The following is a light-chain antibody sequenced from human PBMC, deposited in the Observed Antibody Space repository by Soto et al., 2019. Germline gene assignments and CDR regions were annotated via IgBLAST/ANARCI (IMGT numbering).Light chain of an antibody. V-gene: IGKV3-11*01. Sequence: EIVLTQSPTTLSLSPGERGTLSCRASQSIGNQLAWYQQKPGQAPRLLISEVSNSATGTPARFSGSGSGTDFTLTITSVQPEDFAIYYCQQRRDWPLTFGGGTKVEIK. CDR3: QQRRDWPLT. CDR1: QSIGNQ. CDR2: EVS. J-gene: IGKJ4*01.